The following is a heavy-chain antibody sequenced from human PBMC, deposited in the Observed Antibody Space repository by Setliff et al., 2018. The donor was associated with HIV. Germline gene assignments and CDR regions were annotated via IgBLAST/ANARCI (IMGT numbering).Heavy chain of an antibody. CDR3: AREHCSGGSCNGFDI. D-gene: IGHD2-15*01. J-gene: IGHJ3*02. CDR1: GGSISSYS. V-gene: IGHV4-4*09. Sequence: PSETLSLTCTVSGGSISSYSWNWIRQPPGRGLEWIGYVYASGETNYNPSLKSRVTISLDTSRNQFSLKLGSVTAADTAMYYCAREHCSGGSCNGFDIWGQGTMVTVSS. CDR2: VYASGET.